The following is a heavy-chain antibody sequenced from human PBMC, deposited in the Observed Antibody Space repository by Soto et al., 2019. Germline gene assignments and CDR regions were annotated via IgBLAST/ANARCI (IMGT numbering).Heavy chain of an antibody. Sequence: SETLSLTCTVSGGSISSGDYYWSWIRQPPGKGLEWIGYIYYSGSTYYNPSLKSRVTISIDTSKNQFSLKLTSVTAADTAVFYCDRDSVRSPRYFDFWGQGTLATVSA. V-gene: IGHV4-30-4*01. CDR2: IYYSGST. J-gene: IGHJ4*02. CDR1: GGSISSGDYY. CDR3: DRDSVRSPRYFDF. D-gene: IGHD1-26*01.